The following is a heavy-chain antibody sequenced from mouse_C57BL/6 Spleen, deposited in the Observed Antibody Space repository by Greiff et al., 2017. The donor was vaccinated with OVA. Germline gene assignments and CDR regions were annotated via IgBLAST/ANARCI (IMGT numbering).Heavy chain of an antibody. V-gene: IGHV1-66*01. J-gene: IGHJ4*01. Sequence: VQLQQSGPELVKPGASVKISCKASGYSFTSYYIHWVKQRPGQGLEWIGWLYPGSGNTKYNEKFKGKATLTADTSSSTAYMQLSSLTSEDSAVYYCARAPNYGSSYDYAMDYWGQGTSVTVSS. CDR1: GYSFTSYY. CDR2: LYPGSGNT. D-gene: IGHD1-1*01. CDR3: ARAPNYGSSYDYAMDY.